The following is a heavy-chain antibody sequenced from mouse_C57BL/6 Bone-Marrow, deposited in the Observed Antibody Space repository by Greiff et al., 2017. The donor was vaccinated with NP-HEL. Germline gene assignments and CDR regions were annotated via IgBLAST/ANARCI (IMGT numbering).Heavy chain of an antibody. D-gene: IGHD2-2*01. J-gene: IGHJ3*01. CDR1: GYTFTSYW. V-gene: IGHV1-69*01. CDR3: AKGGYGGFAY. CDR2: IDPSASYT. Sequence: QVQLQQPGAELVMPGASVKLSCKASGYTFTSYWMHWVKQRPGQGLEWIGEIDPSASYTNYNQKFKGKSTLTVDKSSSTAYMQLSSLTSEDSAVYYCAKGGYGGFAYWGQGTLVTVSA.